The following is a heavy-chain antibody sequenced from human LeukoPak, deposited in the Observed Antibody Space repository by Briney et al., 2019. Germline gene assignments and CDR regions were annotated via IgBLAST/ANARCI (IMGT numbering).Heavy chain of an antibody. CDR3: ARDQVGATWIVAFDI. CDR1: GGSISSSSYY. V-gene: IGHV4-39*07. Sequence: SETLSLTCTVSGGSISSSSYYWGWIRQPPGKGLKWIGSIYYSGSTYYNPSLKSRVTISVDTSKNQFSLKLSSVTAADTAVYYCARDQVGATWIVAFDIWGQGTMVTVSS. D-gene: IGHD1-26*01. J-gene: IGHJ3*02. CDR2: IYYSGST.